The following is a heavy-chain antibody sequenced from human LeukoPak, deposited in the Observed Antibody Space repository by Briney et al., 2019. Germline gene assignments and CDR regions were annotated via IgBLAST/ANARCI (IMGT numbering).Heavy chain of an antibody. CDR3: ARDRTPYYYDSTNGMDV. V-gene: IGHV3-66*01. CDR2: IYRSGNT. CDR1: GFTVSSNY. D-gene: IGHD3-22*01. Sequence: GGSLRLSCAASGFTVSSNYMNWVRQAPGKGLEWVSVIYRSGNTYYADSVKGRFTISRDNSKNTLYLEMSSLRAEDTAVYYCARDRTPYYYDSTNGMDVWGQGTTVTVSS. J-gene: IGHJ6*02.